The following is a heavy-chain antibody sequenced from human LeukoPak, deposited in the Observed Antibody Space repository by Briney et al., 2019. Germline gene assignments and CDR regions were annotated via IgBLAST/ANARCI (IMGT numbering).Heavy chain of an antibody. CDR1: GFTFSTYW. CDR2: INSDGSST. Sequence: PRGSLRLSCAASGFTFSTYWMHWVRQAPGKGLVWVSRINSDGSSTSYADPVKGRFTISRDNAKNSLYLQMNSLRAEDTALYYCAKDRIRRPEGPFDYWGQGTLVIVSS. D-gene: IGHD1-1*01. J-gene: IGHJ4*02. V-gene: IGHV3-74*01. CDR3: AKDRIRRPEGPFDY.